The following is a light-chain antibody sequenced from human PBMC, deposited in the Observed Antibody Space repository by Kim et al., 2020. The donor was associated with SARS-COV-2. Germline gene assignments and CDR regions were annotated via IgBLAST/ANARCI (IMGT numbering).Light chain of an antibody. CDR1: QSVSSY. CDR2: DAS. V-gene: IGKV3-11*01. J-gene: IGKJ4*01. Sequence: LAPGERANLDRRASQSVSSYLAWYQQKPGQAPRLLIYDASNRATGITARFSGSGSGTDFTLTISSLEPEDFAVYYCQQRSNWPPLTFGGGTKVEI. CDR3: QQRSNWPPLT.